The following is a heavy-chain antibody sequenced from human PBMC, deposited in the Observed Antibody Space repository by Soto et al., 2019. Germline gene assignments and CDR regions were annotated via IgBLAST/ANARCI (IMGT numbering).Heavy chain of an antibody. CDR1: GFTFSSYA. D-gene: IGHD5-18*01. CDR3: ARHPTMREDTAMVAFDY. V-gene: IGHV3-30-3*01. Sequence: EGSLRLSCAASGFTFSSYAMHWVRQAPGKGLEWVAVISYDGSNKYYADSVKSRFTISRDNSKNTLYLQMTSLSADDKAAYYFARHPTMREDTAMVAFDYWGKGTMVTVSS. CDR2: ISYDGSNK. J-gene: IGHJ4*02.